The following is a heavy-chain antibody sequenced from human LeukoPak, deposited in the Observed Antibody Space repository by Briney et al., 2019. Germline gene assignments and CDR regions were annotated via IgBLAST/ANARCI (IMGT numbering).Heavy chain of an antibody. Sequence: GGSLRLSCAASGFTFSSYTMNWVRQAPGKGLEWVSYISSSGSTIDYADSVKGRFTISRDNAKNSLYLQMNSLRAEDTAVYYCARSIPAGNRRWGQGTLVTVSS. J-gene: IGHJ4*02. CDR1: GFTFSSYT. V-gene: IGHV3-48*04. CDR3: ARSIPAGNRR. D-gene: IGHD2-2*01. CDR2: ISSSGSTI.